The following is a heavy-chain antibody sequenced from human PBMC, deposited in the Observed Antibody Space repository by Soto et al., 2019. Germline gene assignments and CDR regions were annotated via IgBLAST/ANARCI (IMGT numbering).Heavy chain of an antibody. Sequence: PWETLSLTCAVYGGSFSDYYWSWIRPPPGKGLEWIGEINHSGSTNYNPSLKSRVTISVDTSKNQFSLKLSSVTAADTAVYFCARDGRLMLRGFSFYNGMDVWGQGTTVT. CDR2: INHSGST. D-gene: IGHD3-10*01. V-gene: IGHV4-34*01. J-gene: IGHJ6*02. CDR1: GGSFSDYY. CDR3: ARDGRLMLRGFSFYNGMDV.